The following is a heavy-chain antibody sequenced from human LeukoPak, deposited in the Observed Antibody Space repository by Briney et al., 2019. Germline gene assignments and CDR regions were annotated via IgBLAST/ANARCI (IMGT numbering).Heavy chain of an antibody. Sequence: SETLSLTCTVSGGSISNSSYYWGWIRQPPGKGLEWIGSIYYSGSTYYNPSLKSRVTISVDTSKNQFSLKLSSVTAADTAVYYCARAPPYSSSWYYYYGMDVWGQGTTVTVSS. V-gene: IGHV4-39*07. CDR2: IYYSGST. CDR3: ARAPPYSSSWYYYYGMDV. J-gene: IGHJ6*02. CDR1: GGSISNSSYY. D-gene: IGHD6-13*01.